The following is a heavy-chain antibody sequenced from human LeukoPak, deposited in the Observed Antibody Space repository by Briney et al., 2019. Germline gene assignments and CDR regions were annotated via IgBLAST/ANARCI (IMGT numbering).Heavy chain of an antibody. CDR2: ISSTSSYI. D-gene: IGHD3-10*01. J-gene: IGHJ4*02. CDR3: ARDRMVRGVIIHFDY. CDR1: GFTFSGYS. V-gene: IGHV3-21*01. Sequence: GGSLRLSCAASGFTFSGYSMNWVRQAPGKGLEWVSSISSTSSYIYYADSVKGRFTISRDNAKNSLYLQMNSLRAEDTAVYYCARDRMVRGVIIHFDYWGQGTLVTVSS.